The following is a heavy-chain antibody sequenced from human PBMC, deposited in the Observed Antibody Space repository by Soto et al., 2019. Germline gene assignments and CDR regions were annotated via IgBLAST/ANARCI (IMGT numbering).Heavy chain of an antibody. J-gene: IGHJ5*02. Sequence: SETLSLTCTVSGGSISSSSYYWGWIRQPPGKGLEWIGSIYYSGSTYYNPSLKSRVTVSLETSKSQFSLTLSSVTASDTAVYYCARLGFYYQSLDPWGHGTLVTVSS. CDR3: ARLGFYYQSLDP. V-gene: IGHV4-39*07. CDR2: IYYSGST. D-gene: IGHD2-2*01. CDR1: GGSISSSSYY.